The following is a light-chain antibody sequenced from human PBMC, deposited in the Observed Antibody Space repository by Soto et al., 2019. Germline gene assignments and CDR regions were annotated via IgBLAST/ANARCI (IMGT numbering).Light chain of an antibody. J-gene: IGKJ1*01. CDR1: QSISNW. CDR3: QQYKT. Sequence: DIQMTQSPSTLSASVGDIVTITCRASQSISNWLAWYQQKPGKAPTLLIYDVSRLESGVPSRFSGSGSGTEFTLTISSLQPDDFATYYCQQYKTFGQGTKVDIK. CDR2: DVS. V-gene: IGKV1-5*01.